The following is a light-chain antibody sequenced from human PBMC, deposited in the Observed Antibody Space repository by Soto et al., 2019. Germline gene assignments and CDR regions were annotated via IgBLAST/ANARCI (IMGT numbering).Light chain of an antibody. CDR1: QSISSSF. V-gene: IGKV3D-20*02. CDR2: GAS. CDR3: QQRSNWPGT. Sequence: EIVLTQYPGILSLSPGERASLSCGASQSISSSFLAWYQQKPGQAPRLLIYGASSRATGIPDRFSGTGSETDFTLTISRLEPEDFAVYYCQQRSNWPGTFGQGTKVDIK. J-gene: IGKJ1*01.